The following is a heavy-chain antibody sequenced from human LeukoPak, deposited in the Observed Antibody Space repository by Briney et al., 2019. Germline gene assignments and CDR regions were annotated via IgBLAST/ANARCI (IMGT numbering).Heavy chain of an antibody. D-gene: IGHD5-18*01. Sequence: SETLSLTCTVSGGSISSSSYYWGWIRQPPGKGLEWIGSIYYSGSTYYNPSLKSRVTISVDTSKNQFSLKVSSVTAADTAVYYCARGGYSYGTPDYWGQGTLVTVSS. CDR3: ARGGYSYGTPDY. J-gene: IGHJ4*02. CDR1: GGSISSSSYY. CDR2: IYYSGST. V-gene: IGHV4-39*01.